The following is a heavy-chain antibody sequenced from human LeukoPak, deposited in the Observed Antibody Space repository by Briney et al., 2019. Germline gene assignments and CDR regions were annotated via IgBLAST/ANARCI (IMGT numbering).Heavy chain of an antibody. V-gene: IGHV3-21*01. CDR1: RFTFSSYS. D-gene: IGHD3-10*01. Sequence: GGSLRLSCAASRFTFSSYSMNWVRQAPGKGLEWVSSISSSSSYIYYADSVKGRFTISRDNAKNSLYLQMNSLRAEDTAVYYCASPAYMVRGVIPTYWGQGTLVTVSS. CDR2: ISSSSSYI. CDR3: ASPAYMVRGVIPTY. J-gene: IGHJ4*02.